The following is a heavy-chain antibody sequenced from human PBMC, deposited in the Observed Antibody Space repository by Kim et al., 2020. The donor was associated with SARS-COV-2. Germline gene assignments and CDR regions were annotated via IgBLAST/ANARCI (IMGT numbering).Heavy chain of an antibody. Sequence: GGSLRLSCAASGFTFSSYWMHWVRQAPGKGLVWVSRINSDGSSTSYADSVKGRFTISRDNAKNTLYLQMNSLRAEDTAVYYCARDSVVTPGHYYYYGMDVWGPGTPVTVSS. D-gene: IGHD2-21*02. CDR1: GFTFSSYW. CDR3: ARDSVVTPGHYYYYGMDV. CDR2: INSDGSST. V-gene: IGHV3-74*01. J-gene: IGHJ6*02.